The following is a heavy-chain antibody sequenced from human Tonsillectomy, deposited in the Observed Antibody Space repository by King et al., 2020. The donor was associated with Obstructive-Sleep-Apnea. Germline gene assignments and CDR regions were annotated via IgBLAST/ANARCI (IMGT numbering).Heavy chain of an antibody. CDR1: GFSFSSYA. Sequence: VQLVESGGGLVQPGGSLRLSCDASGFSFSSYAMSWLRQAPGKGLEWVSAIDSGGGTTWYADSVKGRFTISRDNPKYTLYLQIHSLRAEDTAVYYCAKDYRGPETIDYWGQGTLVTVSS. D-gene: IGHD4-23*01. CDR3: AKDYRGPETIDY. V-gene: IGHV3-23*04. CDR2: IDSGGGTT. J-gene: IGHJ4*02.